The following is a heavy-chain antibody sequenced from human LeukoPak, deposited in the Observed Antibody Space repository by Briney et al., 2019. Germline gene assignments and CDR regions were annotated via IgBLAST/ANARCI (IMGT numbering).Heavy chain of an antibody. CDR2: ISHSGGT. Sequence: SEALSLTCDVYSGPFSGHYWNWIRQPPGKGLNWIGEISHSGGTNYNPSLKSRVTISIDTSKNQFSLKLTSVTAADTAVYYCAYSLVPAAIDYWGQGTLVTVSS. D-gene: IGHD2-2*01. J-gene: IGHJ4*02. CDR3: AYSLVPAAIDY. CDR1: SGPFSGHY. V-gene: IGHV4-34*01.